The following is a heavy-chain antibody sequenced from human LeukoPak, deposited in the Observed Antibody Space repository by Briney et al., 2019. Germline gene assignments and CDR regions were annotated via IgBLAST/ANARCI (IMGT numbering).Heavy chain of an antibody. J-gene: IGHJ6*02. Sequence: GGSLRLSCAASEFTSRSYAMQWVRQAPGKGLEWVSGISGSGDSTFYADSVKGRFTISRDNSKDTLYLQMNSLRVEDTAVYYCAKYLSVKGPPYALEVWGQGTTVTVSS. CDR2: ISGSGDST. CDR3: AKYLSVKGPPYALEV. CDR1: EFTSRSYA. V-gene: IGHV3-23*01.